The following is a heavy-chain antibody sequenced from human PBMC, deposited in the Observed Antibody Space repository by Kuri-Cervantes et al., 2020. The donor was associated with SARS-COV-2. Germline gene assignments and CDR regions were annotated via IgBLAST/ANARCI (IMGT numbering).Heavy chain of an antibody. CDR3: AREIGYSSSWYSGSYYYFDY. CDR2: IYYSRGT. Sequence: SGTLSLTCTVSGGSISSYYWSWIRQPPGKGLEWIGYIYYSRGTNYNPTLKSRVTISVDTSKNQYSLKLSSVTAADPAEYYCAREIGYSSSWYSGSYYYFDYWGQGTLVTVSS. J-gene: IGHJ4*02. V-gene: IGHV4-59*01. CDR1: GGSISSYY. D-gene: IGHD6-13*01.